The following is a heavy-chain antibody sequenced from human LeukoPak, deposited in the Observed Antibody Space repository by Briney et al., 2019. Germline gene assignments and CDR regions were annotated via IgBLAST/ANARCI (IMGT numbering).Heavy chain of an antibody. CDR1: GYSISSGYY. V-gene: IGHV4-38-2*01. J-gene: IGHJ4*02. CDR3: ASFHCGGDCYDY. Sequence: SETLSLTCAVSGYSISSGYYWGWIRQPPGKGLEWIGSIYHSGSTYYNPSLKSRVTISVDTPKNQFSLKLSSVTAADTAVYYCASFHCGGDCYDYWGQGTLVTVSS. CDR2: IYHSGST. D-gene: IGHD2-21*01.